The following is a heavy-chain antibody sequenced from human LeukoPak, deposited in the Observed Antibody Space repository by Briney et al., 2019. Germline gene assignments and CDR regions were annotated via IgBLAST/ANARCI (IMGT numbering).Heavy chain of an antibody. CDR2: IKPDSGSS. V-gene: IGHV1-2*02. CDR3: ARARVPIAVAGLYYFDY. Sequence: GASVKVSFKASGYTFTAYYIHWLRQAPGQGPEWMGWIKPDSGSSHYAQKFQGRVTMTRDTSSNSAYMDLTRLKSDDTALYYCARARVPIAVAGLYYFDYWGQGALVTVSS. J-gene: IGHJ4*02. D-gene: IGHD6-19*01. CDR1: GYTFTAYY.